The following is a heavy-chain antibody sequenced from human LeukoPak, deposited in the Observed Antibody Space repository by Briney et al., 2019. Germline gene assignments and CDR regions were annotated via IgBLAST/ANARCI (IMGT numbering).Heavy chain of an antibody. Sequence: GGSLRLSCAASGFTFINAWMTWVRQAPGKGLEWVGRIKTKNDGETTDYAALVKGRFTISRDDSKNTVYLQMNSLKIEDTAVYYCTTDAGSIAAAGTGPFWGQGTQVTVSS. CDR2: IKTKNDGETT. CDR3: TTDAGSIAAAGTGPF. J-gene: IGHJ4*02. V-gene: IGHV3-15*01. D-gene: IGHD6-13*01. CDR1: GFTFINAW.